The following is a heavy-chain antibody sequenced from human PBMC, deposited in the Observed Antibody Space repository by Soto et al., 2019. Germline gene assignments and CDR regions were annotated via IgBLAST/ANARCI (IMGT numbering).Heavy chain of an antibody. J-gene: IGHJ4*02. CDR1: GGSFSGYY. Sequence: QVQLQQWGAGLLKPSETLSLTCAVYGGSFSGYYWSWIRQPPGKGLEWIGEINHSGSTNYNPSLKSRVTISVDTSKNQFSLKLSSVTAADTAVSYCARGGDGSGSSIDYWGQGTLVTVSS. CDR3: ARGGDGSGSSIDY. D-gene: IGHD3-10*01. V-gene: IGHV4-34*01. CDR2: INHSGST.